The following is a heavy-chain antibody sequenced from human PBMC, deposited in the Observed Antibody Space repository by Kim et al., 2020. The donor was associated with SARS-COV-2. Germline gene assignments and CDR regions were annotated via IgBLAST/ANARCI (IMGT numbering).Heavy chain of an antibody. CDR3: ARSGGNSSGPKAFDI. V-gene: IGHV4-59*01. J-gene: IGHJ3*02. Sequence: PALTSRVTISVDTSKNQFSLKLSSVTAADTAVYYCARSGGNSSGPKAFDIWGQGTMVTVSS. D-gene: IGHD2-21*02.